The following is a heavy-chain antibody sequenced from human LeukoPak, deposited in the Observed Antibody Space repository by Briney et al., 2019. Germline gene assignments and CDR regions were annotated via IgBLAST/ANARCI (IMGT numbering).Heavy chain of an antibody. J-gene: IGHJ6*03. V-gene: IGHV1-46*01. D-gene: IGHD1-1*01. Sequence: ASVKVSCKASGYTFTGYYMHWVRQAPGQGLEWLGIINPSGGDTKYAQKFQGRVTMTEDTSTDTAYMELSSLRSEDTAVYYCATPLWKGASSPGYYMDVWGKGTTVTVSS. CDR3: ATPLWKGASSPGYYMDV. CDR1: GYTFTGYY. CDR2: INPSGGDT.